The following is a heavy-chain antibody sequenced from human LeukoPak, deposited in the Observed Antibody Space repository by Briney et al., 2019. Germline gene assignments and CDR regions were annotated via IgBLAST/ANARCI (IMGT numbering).Heavy chain of an antibody. CDR2: IYNGVNT. D-gene: IGHD3-3*01. CDR3: ARFPITKRAMDV. V-gene: IGHV4-61*01. Sequence: SETLSLTCTVSGASVSSASYWTWTRQPPGKGVEWIAHIYNGVNTNYNPSLKSRVTISVDTSKNQFSLRLNSVTAADTAVYYCARFPITKRAMDVWGQGTTVTVSS. J-gene: IGHJ6*02. CDR1: GASVSSASY.